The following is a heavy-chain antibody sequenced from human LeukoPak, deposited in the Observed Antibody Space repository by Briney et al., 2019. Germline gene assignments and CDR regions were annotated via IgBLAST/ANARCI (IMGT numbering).Heavy chain of an antibody. J-gene: IGHJ4*02. CDR1: GFTFDDYG. Sequence: PGGSLRLSCAASGFTFDDYGMNWVRQAPGKGLEWVSSISSSRSYIYYADSVKGRFTISRDNAKNSLYLQMNSLRAEDTAVYYCATGSPHYYDILTGYYTDYWGQGTLVTVSS. CDR2: ISSSRSYI. D-gene: IGHD3-9*01. CDR3: ATGSPHYYDILTGYYTDY. V-gene: IGHV3-21*01.